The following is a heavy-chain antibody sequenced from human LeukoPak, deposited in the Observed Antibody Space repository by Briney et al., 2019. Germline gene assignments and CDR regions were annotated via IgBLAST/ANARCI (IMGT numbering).Heavy chain of an antibody. D-gene: IGHD3-10*01. CDR2: IVVGSGNT. V-gene: IGHV1-58*02. CDR3: VTESDYYRSGRDY. CDR1: GFTFTSSA. Sequence: SVKVSCKASGFTFTSSAMQWVRQARGQRLEWIGWIVVGSGNTNYAQKFQERVTITRDMSTSTAYMELSSLRSEDTAVYYCVTESDYYRSGRDYWGQGTLVTVSS. J-gene: IGHJ4*02.